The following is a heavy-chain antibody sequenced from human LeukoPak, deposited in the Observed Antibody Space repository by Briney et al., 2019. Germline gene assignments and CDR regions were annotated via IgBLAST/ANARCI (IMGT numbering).Heavy chain of an antibody. Sequence: SETLSLTCAVSGGSISSSNWWSWVRQPPGKGLEWIGEIYHDGRTNYDPSLKSRVTISVDKSNNQFSLKLRSVTAADTAVYYCARGYGDFRVEGRYVHSWGQGTLVTVSS. CDR1: GGSISSSNW. CDR3: ARGYGDFRVEGRYVHS. J-gene: IGHJ4*02. CDR2: IYHDGRT. V-gene: IGHV4-4*02. D-gene: IGHD4-17*01.